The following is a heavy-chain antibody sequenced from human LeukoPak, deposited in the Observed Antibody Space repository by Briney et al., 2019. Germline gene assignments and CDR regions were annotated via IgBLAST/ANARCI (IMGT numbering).Heavy chain of an antibody. Sequence: ASVKVSCKASGYTFTSYDINWVRQAPGQGLEWMGWISAYNGNTNYAQKLQGRVTMTTDTSTSTAYMELRSLRSDDTAVCYCARGASSGWYRGYYYYMDVWGKGTTVTVSS. CDR2: ISAYNGNT. CDR1: GYTFTSYD. CDR3: ARGASSGWYRGYYYYMDV. D-gene: IGHD6-19*01. V-gene: IGHV1-18*01. J-gene: IGHJ6*03.